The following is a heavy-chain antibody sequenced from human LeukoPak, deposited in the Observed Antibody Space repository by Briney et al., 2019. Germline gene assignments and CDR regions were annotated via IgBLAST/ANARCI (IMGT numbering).Heavy chain of an antibody. Sequence: ASVKVSCKASGYTFTSYYMHWVRQAPGQGLEWMGIINPSGGSTSYAQKLQGRVTMTRDTSTSTVYMELSGLRSDDTAVYYCARDSIRGVRLLDYWGQGTLVTVSS. CDR1: GYTFTSYY. CDR3: ARDSIRGVRLLDY. D-gene: IGHD3-3*01. J-gene: IGHJ4*02. CDR2: INPSGGST. V-gene: IGHV1-46*04.